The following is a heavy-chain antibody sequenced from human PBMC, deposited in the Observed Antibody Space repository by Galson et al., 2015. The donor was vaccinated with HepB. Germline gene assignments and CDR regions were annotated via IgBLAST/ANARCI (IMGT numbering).Heavy chain of an antibody. CDR1: GFTFSSYS. J-gene: IGHJ4*02. CDR2: IRNSDTT. D-gene: IGHD7-27*01. CDR3: ARDHLWGFDY. V-gene: IGHV3-48*01. Sequence: SLRLSCAASGFTFSSYSMNWVRQAPGKGLEWVSYIRNSDTTSYADSVQGRFTISTDNVRSSLYLQMNSLRVEDTAVYYCARDHLWGFDYWGQGILVTVSS.